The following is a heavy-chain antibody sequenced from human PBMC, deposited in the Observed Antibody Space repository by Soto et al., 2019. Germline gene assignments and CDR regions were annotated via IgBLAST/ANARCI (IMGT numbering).Heavy chain of an antibody. V-gene: IGHV4-61*08. Sequence: ASETLSLTCTVAGGSISSVGDHWNWIRQAPGKGLEWIGSIFYSGSTHYNPSLQSRVTISVDMSKNRLSLTLTSVTAADTAVYYCARSFYPWGQGTLVTVSS. CDR3: ARSFYP. CDR1: GGSISSVGDH. J-gene: IGHJ5*02. CDR2: IFYSGST.